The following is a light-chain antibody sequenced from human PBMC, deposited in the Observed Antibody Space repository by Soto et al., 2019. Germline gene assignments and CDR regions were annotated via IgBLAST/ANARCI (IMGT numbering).Light chain of an antibody. CDR3: QQYGSSPFT. CDR1: QSVSSSY. Sequence: EIVLTQSPGTLSLSPGERATLSCRASQSVSSSYLAWYQQKPGQAPRLLIYGASSRATGIPDRFSGSGSGTDFTFTISRLEPEDFAVYYCQQYGSSPFTFGGGTKVEIK. J-gene: IGKJ4*01. CDR2: GAS. V-gene: IGKV3-20*01.